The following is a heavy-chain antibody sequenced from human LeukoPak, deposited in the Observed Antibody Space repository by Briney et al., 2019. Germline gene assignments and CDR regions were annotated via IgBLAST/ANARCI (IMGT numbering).Heavy chain of an antibody. Sequence: GGSLRLSCAASGFTFSSYGMHWVRQAPGKGLEWVSSISSSSSYIYYADSVKGRFTISRDNSKNILYLQMNSLRVEDTAVYYCARDADPLGGYFDYWGQGTLVTVSS. V-gene: IGHV3-21*04. CDR1: GFTFSSYG. CDR2: ISSSSSYI. J-gene: IGHJ4*02. D-gene: IGHD3-10*01. CDR3: ARDADPLGGYFDY.